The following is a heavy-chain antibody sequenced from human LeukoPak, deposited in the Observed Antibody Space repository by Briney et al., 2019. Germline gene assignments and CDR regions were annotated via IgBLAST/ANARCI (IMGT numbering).Heavy chain of an antibody. D-gene: IGHD1-1*01. CDR3: ARRTTRMRRTRTRHFDY. V-gene: IGHV4-34*01. CDR2: INHSGST. Sequence: SETLSLTCAVYGGSFSGCYWSWIRQPPGKGLEWIGEINHSGSTNYNPSLKSRVTISVDTSKNQFSLKLSSVTAADTAAYYCARRTTRMRRTRTRHFDYWGQGTLVTVSS. J-gene: IGHJ4*02. CDR1: GGSFSGCY.